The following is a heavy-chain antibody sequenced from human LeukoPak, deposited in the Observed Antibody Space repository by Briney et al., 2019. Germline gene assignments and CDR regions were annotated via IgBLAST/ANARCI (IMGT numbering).Heavy chain of an antibody. J-gene: IGHJ6*02. V-gene: IGHV1-2*02. CDR3: ARDPASIAALYYYYYGMDV. Sequence: ASVKVSCKASGYTFTDYYMHWVRQAPGQGLEWMGWINPNSGGTNYAQKFQGRVTMTRDTSISTAYMELSRLRSDDTAVYYCARDPASIAALYYYYYGMDVWGQGTTVTVSS. CDR2: INPNSGGT. CDR1: GYTFTDYY. D-gene: IGHD6-6*01.